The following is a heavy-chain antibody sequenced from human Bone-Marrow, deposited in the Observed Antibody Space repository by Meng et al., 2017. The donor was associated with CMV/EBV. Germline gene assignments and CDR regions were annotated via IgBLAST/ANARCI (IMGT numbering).Heavy chain of an antibody. D-gene: IGHD2-21*02. J-gene: IGHJ3*01. CDR2: IIPILGIA. Sequence: SVKVSCKASGGTFSSYTISWMRQAPGQGLEWMGRIIPILGIANYAQKFQGRVTMTRDTSTSTVYMELSSLRSEDTAVYYCANLREAQGDFDVWGQGTMVTVSS. V-gene: IGHV1-69*02. CDR3: ANLREAQGDFDV. CDR1: GGTFSSYT.